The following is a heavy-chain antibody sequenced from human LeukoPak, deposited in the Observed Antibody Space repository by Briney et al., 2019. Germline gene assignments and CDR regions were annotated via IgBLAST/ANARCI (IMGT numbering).Heavy chain of an antibody. CDR1: GFTFSSYA. CDR2: ISGSGGST. V-gene: IGHV3-23*01. D-gene: IGHD3-22*01. J-gene: IGHJ4*02. Sequence: GGSLRLSCAASGFTFSSYAMSWVRQAPGKGLEWVSAISGSGGSTYYADSVKGRFTISRDNSKNTLYLQMNSLRAEDTAVYYCAKDLGYYYDSSGYYHWDYWGQGTLVTVSS. CDR3: AKDLGYYYDSSGYYHWDY.